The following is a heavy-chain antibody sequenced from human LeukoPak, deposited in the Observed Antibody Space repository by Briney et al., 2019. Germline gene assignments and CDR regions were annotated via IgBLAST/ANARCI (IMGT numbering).Heavy chain of an antibody. Sequence: SETLSLTCTVSGGSITSSSYYWGWIRQPPGKGLEWIGSVYYTGGTYHNPSLKSRVTISVDTSKNKFSLKLSSVTAADTAVYFCSGERAGTTIDYRGQGTLVTGSS. CDR2: VYYTGGT. D-gene: IGHD1-1*01. V-gene: IGHV4-39*07. CDR3: SGERAGTTIDY. J-gene: IGHJ4*02. CDR1: GGSITSSSYY.